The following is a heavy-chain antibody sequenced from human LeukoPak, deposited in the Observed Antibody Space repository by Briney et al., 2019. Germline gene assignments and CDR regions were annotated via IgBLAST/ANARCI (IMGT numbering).Heavy chain of an antibody. Sequence: GGSLRLSCAASGFTFSSYAMSWVRQAPGKGLEWVANIKQDGSEKYYVDSVKGRFTISRDNAKNALYLQMNSLRAEDTAVYYCARDGRSGSYYDFWGQGTLVTVSS. CDR3: ARDGRSGSYYDF. CDR1: GFTFSSYA. CDR2: IKQDGSEK. V-gene: IGHV3-7*01. J-gene: IGHJ4*02. D-gene: IGHD1-26*01.